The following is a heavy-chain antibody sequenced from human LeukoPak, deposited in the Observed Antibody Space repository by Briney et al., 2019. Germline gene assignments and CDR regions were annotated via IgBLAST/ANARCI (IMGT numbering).Heavy chain of an antibody. CDR2: IYHSGST. J-gene: IGHJ5*02. Sequence: PSETLSLTCTVSGYSISSGYYWGWIRPPPGKGLEWIGSIYHSGSTYYNPSLKSRVTISVDTSKNQFSLKLSSVTAADTAVYYCASSRGYSYGSRWFDPWGQGTLVTASS. V-gene: IGHV4-38-2*02. D-gene: IGHD5-18*01. CDR3: ASSRGYSYGSRWFDP. CDR1: GYSISSGYY.